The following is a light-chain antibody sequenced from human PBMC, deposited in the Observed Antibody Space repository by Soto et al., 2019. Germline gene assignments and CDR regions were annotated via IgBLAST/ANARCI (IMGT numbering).Light chain of an antibody. CDR2: EVN. CDR1: SSDVGGYNY. J-gene: IGLJ3*02. Sequence: QSVLTQTPSASGSPGQSVTISCTGTSSDVGGYNYVSWYQQHPGKAPKLIIYEVNERPSGVPDRFSGSKSGNTASLTVSGLQAEDEGDYYCCSYAGRNDLVFGGGTKLTVL. V-gene: IGLV2-8*01. CDR3: CSYAGRNDLV.